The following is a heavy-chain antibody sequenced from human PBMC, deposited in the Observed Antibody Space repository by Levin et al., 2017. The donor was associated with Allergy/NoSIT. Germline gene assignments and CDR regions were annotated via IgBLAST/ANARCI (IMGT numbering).Heavy chain of an antibody. V-gene: IGHV1-69*13. Sequence: SVKVSCKASGGTFSSYAISWVRQAPGQGLEWMGGIIPIFGTANYAQKFQGRVTITADESTSTAYMELSSLRSEDTAVYYCARDGGPNYDFWSGYYTSYYYYGMDVWGQGTTVTVSS. CDR3: ARDGGPNYDFWSGYYTSYYYYGMDV. CDR2: IIPIFGTA. CDR1: GGTFSSYA. D-gene: IGHD3-3*01. J-gene: IGHJ6*02.